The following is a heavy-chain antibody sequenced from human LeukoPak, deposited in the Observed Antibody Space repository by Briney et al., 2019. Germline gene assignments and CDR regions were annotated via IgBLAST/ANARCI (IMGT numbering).Heavy chain of an antibody. CDR3: ARAQNSRTPAGD. CDR2: INPSGGST. J-gene: IGHJ4*02. Sequence: ASVKVSCKSSGYTFTSYYMHWVRQAPGQGLEWMGIINPSGGSTSYAQKFQGRVTMTRDTSTSTVYMELSSLRSEDTAVYYCARAQNSRTPAGDWGQGTLVTVSS. CDR1: GYTFTSYY. V-gene: IGHV1-46*01. D-gene: IGHD3-10*01.